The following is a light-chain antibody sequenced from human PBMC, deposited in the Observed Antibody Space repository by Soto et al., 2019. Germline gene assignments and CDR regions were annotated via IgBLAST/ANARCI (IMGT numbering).Light chain of an antibody. CDR3: QQYASSPVT. Sequence: EIVLTQSPGTLSLSPEERATLSCMASQSVNSDFLAWYQQKSGQAPRLLLYGIAKRSAGVPDRFSGNGSGTVFTLTISRVEPEELAVYYCQQYASSPVTFGQGTKVENK. CDR2: GIA. CDR1: QSVNSDF. V-gene: IGKV3-20*01. J-gene: IGKJ1*01.